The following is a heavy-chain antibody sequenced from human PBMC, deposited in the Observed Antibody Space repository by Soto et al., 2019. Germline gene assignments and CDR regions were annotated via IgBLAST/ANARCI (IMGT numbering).Heavy chain of an antibody. CDR2: ISSSSSYI. V-gene: IGHV3-21*01. Sequence: EVQLVESGGGLVKPGGSLRLSCAASGFTFSSYSMNWVRQPPGKGLEWVSSISSSSSYIYYADSVKGRFTITRDNAKNSLYLQMNSLIADDTAGYYCARDTYFYGAGSYGRWGHGTLVTVSS. J-gene: IGHJ4*01. CDR3: ARDTYFYGAGSYGR. CDR1: GFTFSSYS. D-gene: IGHD3-10*01.